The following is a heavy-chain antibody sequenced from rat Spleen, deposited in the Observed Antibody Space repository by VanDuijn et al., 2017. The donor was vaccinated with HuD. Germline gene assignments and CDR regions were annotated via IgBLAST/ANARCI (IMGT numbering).Heavy chain of an antibody. CDR3: TTTGYEDY. CDR1: GFTFSNYN. J-gene: IGHJ2*01. CDR2: NIYDGRRT. D-gene: IGHD1-12*01. V-gene: IGHV5S10*01. Sequence: EVQLVESGGGLVQPGRSLKLSCAASGFTFSNYNMAWVRQAPKKGLEWVATNIYDGRRTYYRDSVKGRFTSSRNNAESSLYLQMDSLRSEDTATYYCTTTGYEDYWGQGVMVTVSS.